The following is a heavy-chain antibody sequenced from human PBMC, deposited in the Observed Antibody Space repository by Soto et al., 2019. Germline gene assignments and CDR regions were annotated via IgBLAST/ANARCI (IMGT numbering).Heavy chain of an antibody. J-gene: IGHJ5*02. CDR2: IYPGDSDT. D-gene: IGHD2-8*01. CDR3: ASLPTNNWFDP. V-gene: IGHV5-51*01. Sequence: PGESLKISCKCSGYSFNSYWIALARQMTGKGLEWMGIIYPGDSDTRYSPSFQGQVTISADKSISTAYLQWSSLKASDTAMYYCASLPTNNWFDPWGQGTLVTVSS. CDR1: GYSFNSYW.